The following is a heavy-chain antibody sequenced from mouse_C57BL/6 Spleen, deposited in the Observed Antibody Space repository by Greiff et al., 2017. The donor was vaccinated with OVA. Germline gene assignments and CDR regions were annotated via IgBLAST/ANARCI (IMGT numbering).Heavy chain of an antibody. V-gene: IGHV1-80*01. J-gene: IGHJ4*01. D-gene: IGHD1-1*01. CDR3: ARYTTVVEDMDY. CDR1: GYAFSSYW. CDR2: IYPGDGDT. Sequence: VQLQQSGAELVKPGASVKISCKASGYAFSSYWMNWVKQRPGKGLEWIGQIYPGDGDTNYNGKFKGKATLTADKSSSTAYMQLSSLTSEDSAVYFCARYTTVVEDMDYWGQGTSVTVSS.